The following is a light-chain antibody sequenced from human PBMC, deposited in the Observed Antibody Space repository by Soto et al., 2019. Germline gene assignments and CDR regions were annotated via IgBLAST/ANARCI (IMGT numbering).Light chain of an antibody. Sequence: QSVLTQAASVSGSPGQSITISCTGTSSDVGSYNLVSWYQQHPGKAPKLMIYEVSKRPSGLSNRFSGSKSGNTASLTISGLQAEDEADYYCCSYAGSRTPLIFGTRTKVTVL. CDR1: SSDVGSYNL. J-gene: IGLJ1*01. CDR3: CSYAGSRTPLI. V-gene: IGLV2-23*02. CDR2: EVS.